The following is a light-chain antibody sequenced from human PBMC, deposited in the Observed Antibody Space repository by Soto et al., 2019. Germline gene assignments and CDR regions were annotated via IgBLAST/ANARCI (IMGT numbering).Light chain of an antibody. J-gene: IGKJ2*01. Sequence: EIVLTQSPGTLSLSPGERATLSCRASQSVSSTYVAWYQQKPGQAPRLLIYGASSRATGIPDRFSGSASGTDFTLTSNRLEAEDFAIYYCQQYGDSRTFGQGTKLEIK. CDR2: GAS. V-gene: IGKV3-20*01. CDR1: QSVSSTY. CDR3: QQYGDSRT.